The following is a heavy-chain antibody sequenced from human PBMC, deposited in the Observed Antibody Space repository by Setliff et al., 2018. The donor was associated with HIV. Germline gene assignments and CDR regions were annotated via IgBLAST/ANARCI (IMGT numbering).Heavy chain of an antibody. CDR3: AGEQDHSNYRRLYF. J-gene: IGHJ4*02. CDR1: GDSIITYY. D-gene: IGHD4-4*01. CDR2: IHHSGSS. V-gene: IGHV4-4*08. Sequence: PSETLSLTCTVSGDSIITYYWTWIRQPPGKGLEWIGYIHHSGSSDYTPSLRSRVTMSVDTSKSQFSLKLTSVTAADTAVYYCAGEQDHSNYRRLYFWGQGNPVTVSS.